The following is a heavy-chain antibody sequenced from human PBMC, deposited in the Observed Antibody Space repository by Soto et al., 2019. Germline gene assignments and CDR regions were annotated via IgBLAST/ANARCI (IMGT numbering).Heavy chain of an antibody. D-gene: IGHD3-22*01. Sequence: QVQLQQWGAGLLKPSETLSLTCAVYGGSFSGYYWSWIRQPPGKGLGWIGDINHSGSTNYNPSLKRRVTTSVDASTNQFSLKLSSVTAADTAVYYCARGYPQPSSGYYYVFDYWGQGTLVTVSS. CDR1: GGSFSGYY. CDR3: ARGYPQPSSGYYYVFDY. J-gene: IGHJ4*02. V-gene: IGHV4-34*01. CDR2: INHSGST.